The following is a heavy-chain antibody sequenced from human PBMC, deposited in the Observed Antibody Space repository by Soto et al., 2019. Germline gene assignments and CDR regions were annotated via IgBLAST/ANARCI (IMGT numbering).Heavy chain of an antibody. Sequence: EVQLVESGGGLVKPGGSLRLSCAASGFTFSSYSMNWVRQAPGKGLEWVSSISSSSSYIYYADSEKGRFTISRDNAKNSLYLQMNSLRAEDTAVYYCASNSYGDYFSGYFDYWGQGTLVTVSS. J-gene: IGHJ4*02. CDR3: ASNSYGDYFSGYFDY. CDR1: GFTFSSYS. V-gene: IGHV3-21*01. D-gene: IGHD4-17*01. CDR2: ISSSSSYI.